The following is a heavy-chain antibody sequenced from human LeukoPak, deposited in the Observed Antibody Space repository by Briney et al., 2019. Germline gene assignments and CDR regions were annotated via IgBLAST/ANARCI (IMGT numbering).Heavy chain of an antibody. V-gene: IGHV3-30*03. J-gene: IGHJ4*02. CDR3: AHTALLY. Sequence: GGSLRLSCAASGFTFSSYGMHWVRQAPGKGLEWVAVISYDGSNKYCADSVKGRFTISRDNSKNTPCLQMNSLRAEDTAVYYCAHTALLYWGQGTLVTVSS. D-gene: IGHD2-15*01. CDR1: GFTFSSYG. CDR2: ISYDGSNK.